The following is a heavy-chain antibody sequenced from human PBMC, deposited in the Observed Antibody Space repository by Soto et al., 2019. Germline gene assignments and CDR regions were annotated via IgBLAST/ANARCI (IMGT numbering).Heavy chain of an antibody. D-gene: IGHD3-22*01. CDR1: GDSVSSNTAA. CDR3: ARDSSGYYFRYFDC. V-gene: IGHV6-1*01. CDR2: TYYRSQWFD. J-gene: IGHJ4*02. Sequence: PSQTLSLTCAISGDSVSSNTAAWNWIRQSPSRGLEWLGRTYYRSQWFDDYAESVKSRISITPDTSKNQFSLQLNSVTPEDTAVYYCARDSSGYYFRYFDCWGQGTLVTVS.